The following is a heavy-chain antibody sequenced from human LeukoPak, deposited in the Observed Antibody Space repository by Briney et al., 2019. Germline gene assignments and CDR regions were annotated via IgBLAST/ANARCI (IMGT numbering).Heavy chain of an antibody. J-gene: IGHJ1*01. V-gene: IGHV4-59*01. CDR1: GGSISTFH. Sequence: SETLSLTCTVSGGSISTFHWSWLRQPPGKELQWIGYIYYTGSTTYNPSLKSRVTISVDTSKNQFSLNLSSVTAADTAVYYCARGTVTTEYFQPWGQGTLVTVSS. CDR2: IYYTGST. CDR3: ARGTVTTEYFQP. D-gene: IGHD4-17*01.